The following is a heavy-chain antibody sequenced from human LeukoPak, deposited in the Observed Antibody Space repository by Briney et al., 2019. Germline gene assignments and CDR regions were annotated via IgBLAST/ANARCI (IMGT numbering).Heavy chain of an antibody. CDR2: IYSGGST. CDR1: GLTVSSNY. D-gene: IGHD6-19*01. Sequence: PGGSLRLSCAASGLTVSSNYMSWVRQAPGKGLEWVSGIYSGGSTFYADSVKGRFTISRDNSKNTLYLQMNSLRAEDTAVYYCARGSGWLDYWGQGTLVTVSS. V-gene: IGHV3-53*01. CDR3: ARGSGWLDY. J-gene: IGHJ4*02.